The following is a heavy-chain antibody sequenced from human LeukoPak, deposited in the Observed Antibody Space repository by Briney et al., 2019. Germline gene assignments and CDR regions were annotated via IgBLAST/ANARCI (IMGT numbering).Heavy chain of an antibody. CDR2: ISSDGSST. J-gene: IGHJ4*02. CDR1: GFTFSTYW. D-gene: IGHD4-17*01. Sequence: AGSLRLSCAASGFTFSTYWMHWVRQAPGKGLVWLSRISSDGSSTNYADSVKGGFTISRDNAKNTLYLQMNSLRAEDTAVYYCARDYGEGGYYFDYWGQGTLVTVSS. V-gene: IGHV3-74*01. CDR3: ARDYGEGGYYFDY.